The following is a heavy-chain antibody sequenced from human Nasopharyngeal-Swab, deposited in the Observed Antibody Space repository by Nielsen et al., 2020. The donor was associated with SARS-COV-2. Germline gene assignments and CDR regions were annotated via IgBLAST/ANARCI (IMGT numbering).Heavy chain of an antibody. CDR3: ARGAYCGGDCYPHDAFDI. CDR1: GGSFSGYY. D-gene: IGHD2-21*02. Sequence: SETLSLTCAVYGGSFSGYYWSWIRQPPGKGLEWIGEINHSGSTNYNPSLKSRVTISVDTSKNQFSLKLSSVTAADTAVYYCARGAYCGGDCYPHDAFDIWGQGTMVTVSS. J-gene: IGHJ3*02. CDR2: INHSGST. V-gene: IGHV4-34*01.